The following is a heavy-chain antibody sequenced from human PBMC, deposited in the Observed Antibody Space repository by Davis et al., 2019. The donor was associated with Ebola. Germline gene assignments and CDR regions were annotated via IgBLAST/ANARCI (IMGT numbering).Heavy chain of an antibody. D-gene: IGHD5-24*01. CDR2: ISSTSRYI. CDR3: AKDDNWNYGYYYGMDV. V-gene: IGHV3-21*01. CDR1: GFTFSNCG. Sequence: PEGSLRLSCAASGFTFSNCGMNWVRQAPGKGLEWLSFISSTSRYIYYADSVKGRFTISRDNAKNSMYLQMNGLRAEDTAVYYCAKDDNWNYGYYYGMDVWGQGTTVTVSS. J-gene: IGHJ6*02.